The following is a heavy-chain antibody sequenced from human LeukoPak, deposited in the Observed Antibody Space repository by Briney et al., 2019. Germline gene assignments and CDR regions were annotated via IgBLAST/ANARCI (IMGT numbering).Heavy chain of an antibody. CDR2: ISGSGGST. J-gene: IGHJ4*02. V-gene: IGHV3-23*01. D-gene: IGHD5-18*01. CDR1: GFTFSSYT. CDR3: AKDPTAMAYYFDY. Sequence: PGGSLRLSCAASGFTFSSYTMSWVRQAPGKGLEWVSAISGSGGSTYYADSVKGWFTISRDNSKNTLYLQMNSLRAEDTAVYYCAKDPTAMAYYFDYWGQGTLVTVSS.